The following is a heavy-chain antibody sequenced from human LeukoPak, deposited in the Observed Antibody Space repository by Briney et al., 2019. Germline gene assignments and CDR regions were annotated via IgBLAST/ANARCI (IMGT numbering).Heavy chain of an antibody. CDR3: ARGPGTGNFDY. J-gene: IGHJ4*02. V-gene: IGHV1-69*04. CDR2: IIPILGIA. CDR1: GGTFSSYA. D-gene: IGHD1-14*01. Sequence: ASVKVSCKASGGTFSSYAISWVRQAPGQGLEWMGRIIPILGIANYAQKLQGRVTITADKSTSTAYMELSSLRSEDTAVYYCARGPGTGNFDYWGQGTLVTVSS.